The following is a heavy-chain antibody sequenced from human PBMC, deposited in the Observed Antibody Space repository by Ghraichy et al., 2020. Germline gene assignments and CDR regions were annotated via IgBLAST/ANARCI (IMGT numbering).Heavy chain of an antibody. CDR3: TRRIEHCSGGNCWTPGY. Sequence: GGSLRLSCTASALTFDIYSIYWVRQPPGKGLEWVSRISGSATDTDYADSVRGRFTISRDNSKRMLYLQLNSLKAEDTAIYYCTRRIEHCSGGNCWTPGYWGQGTLVTVSS. CDR1: ALTFDIYS. V-gene: IGHV3-23*01. CDR2: ISGSATDT. J-gene: IGHJ4*02. D-gene: IGHD2-15*01.